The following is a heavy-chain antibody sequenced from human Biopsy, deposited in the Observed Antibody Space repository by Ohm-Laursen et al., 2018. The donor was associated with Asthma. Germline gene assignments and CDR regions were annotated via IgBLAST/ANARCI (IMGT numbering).Heavy chain of an antibody. CDR2: ISYGGKT. V-gene: IGHV4-39*01. CDR3: ARRITIFGVVQKDHGMDA. D-gene: IGHD3-3*01. CDR1: GGSMTPTSHY. J-gene: IGHJ6*02. Sequence: SETLSLTCTVSGGSMTPTSHYWDWIRQAPGKGLEWIGYISYGGKTSYNPSLKNRVTISRDTSKNQFPLRPTSVTAADTAVYFCARRITIFGVVQKDHGMDAWGQGTTVIVSS.